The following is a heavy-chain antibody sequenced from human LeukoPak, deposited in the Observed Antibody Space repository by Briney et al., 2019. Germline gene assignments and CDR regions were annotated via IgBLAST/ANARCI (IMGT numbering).Heavy chain of an antibody. J-gene: IGHJ5*02. CDR3: ARGRSRVAVSNWFDP. Sequence: SETLSLTCTVSGGSISSYYWSWIRQPPGKGLEWIGYIYYSGSTNYNPSLKSRVTISVDTSKNQFSLKLSSVTAADTAVYYCARGRSRVAVSNWFDPWGQGTLVTVSS. CDR1: GGSISSYY. D-gene: IGHD6-19*01. CDR2: IYYSGST. V-gene: IGHV4-59*01.